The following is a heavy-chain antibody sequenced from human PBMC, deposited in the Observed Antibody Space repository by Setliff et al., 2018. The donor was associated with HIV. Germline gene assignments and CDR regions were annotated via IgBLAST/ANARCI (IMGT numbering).Heavy chain of an antibody. CDR2: IYYSGST. CDR1: GGSISSGYYY. V-gene: IGHV4-39*01. Sequence: SQTLSLTSTVSGGSISSGYYYWGWIRHPPGKGLEWIGTIYYSGSTYYNPSLKSRVTISVDTSKNQFSLKLSSVTAADTAVYYCARTKDCSNTKCTGTHDYYYMDVCGKGTTVTVSS. CDR3: ARTKDCSNTKCTGTHDYYYMDV. D-gene: IGHD2-2*01. J-gene: IGHJ6*03.